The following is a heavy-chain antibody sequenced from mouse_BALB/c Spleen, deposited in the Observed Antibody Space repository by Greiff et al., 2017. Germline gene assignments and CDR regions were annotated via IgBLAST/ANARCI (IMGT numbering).Heavy chain of an antibody. V-gene: IGHV1S56*01. CDR1: GYTFTSYY. CDR3: ARNDYGDWFAY. D-gene: IGHD2-4*01. Sequence: VQLQESGPELVKPGASVRISCKASGYTFTSYYIHWVKQRPGQGLEWIGWIYPGNVNTKYNEKFKGKATLTADKSSSTAYMQLSSLTSEDSAVYFCARNDYGDWFAYWGQGTLVTVSA. CDR2: IYPGNVNT. J-gene: IGHJ3*01.